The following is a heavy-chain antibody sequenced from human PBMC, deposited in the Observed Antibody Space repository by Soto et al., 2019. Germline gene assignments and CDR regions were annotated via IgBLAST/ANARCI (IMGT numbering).Heavy chain of an antibody. V-gene: IGHV1-69*01. CDR2: IIPAFGTT. CDR3: ARVPRQMLYGPTRNGMDV. J-gene: IGHJ6*02. Sequence: QVQLVQSGAAVSKPGSSVKVSCKASGGTFGIYAIGWVRQAPGQGLEWMGGIIPAFGTTKNAQKFQARDDMTADESTNTDYMELRGLRFDDTAVYYCARVPRQMLYGPTRNGMDVWGQGTTLIVSS. CDR1: GGTFGIYA. D-gene: IGHD2-2*02.